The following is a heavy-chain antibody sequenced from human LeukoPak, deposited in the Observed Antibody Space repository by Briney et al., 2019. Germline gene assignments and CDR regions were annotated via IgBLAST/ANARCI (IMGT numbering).Heavy chain of an antibody. Sequence: GGSLRLSCAVSGFTFSPYGMHWVRQAPGKGLEGVADISYDGSNEYYADSVKGRFTISRDNSKNMLYLQMNSLSAEDTAVYYCAKSLSTTWPGYAMDVWGQGTTVTVSS. CDR3: AKSLSTTWPGYAMDV. CDR2: ISYDGSNE. J-gene: IGHJ6*02. CDR1: GFTFSPYG. D-gene: IGHD6-13*01. V-gene: IGHV3-30*18.